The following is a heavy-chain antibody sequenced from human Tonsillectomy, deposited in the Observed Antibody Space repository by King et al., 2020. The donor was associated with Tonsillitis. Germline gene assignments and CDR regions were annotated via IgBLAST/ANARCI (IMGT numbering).Heavy chain of an antibody. Sequence: VQLVESGGGLVQPGGSLRLSCAASGFTFSSYWMSWVRQAPGKGLEWVANIKQDGSEKYYVESVKGRFTISRDNAKNSLYLQMNSLRAEDTAVYYCARDHLVPYYYYGMDVWGQGTTVTVSS. CDR1: GFTFSSYW. CDR2: IKQDGSEK. V-gene: IGHV3-7*01. D-gene: IGHD2-8*02. CDR3: ARDHLVPYYYYGMDV. J-gene: IGHJ6*02.